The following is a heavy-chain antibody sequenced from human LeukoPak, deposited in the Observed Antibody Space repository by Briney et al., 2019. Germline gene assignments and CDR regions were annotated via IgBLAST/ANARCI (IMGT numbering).Heavy chain of an antibody. CDR2: IHYSGST. CDR3: ARVAPGYYYYMDV. CDR1: GGSISSSSYY. J-gene: IGHJ6*03. Sequence: SETLSLTCTVSGGSISSSSYYWGWIRQPPGKGLEWIGSIHYSGSTYYNPSLKSRVTISVDTSKNQFSLKLSSVTAADTAVYYCARVAPGYYYYMDVWGKGTTVTVSS. V-gene: IGHV4-39*07.